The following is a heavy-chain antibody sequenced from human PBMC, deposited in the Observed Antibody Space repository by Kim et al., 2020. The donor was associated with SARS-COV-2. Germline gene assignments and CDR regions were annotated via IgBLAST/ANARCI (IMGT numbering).Heavy chain of an antibody. CDR1: GFTFSSYA. J-gene: IGHJ4*02. Sequence: GGSLRLSCAASGFTFSSYAIHWVRQAPGKGLEWVAVISYDGSNKYYADSVKGRFTISRDNSKNTLYLQMNSLRAEDTAVYYCASGTGYSSSWYYFDYWGQGTLVTVSS. CDR3: ASGTGYSSSWYYFDY. CDR2: ISYDGSNK. D-gene: IGHD6-13*01. V-gene: IGHV3-30-3*01.